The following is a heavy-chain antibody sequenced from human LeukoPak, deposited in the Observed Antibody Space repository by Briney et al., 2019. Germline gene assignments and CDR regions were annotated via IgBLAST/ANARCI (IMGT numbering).Heavy chain of an antibody. CDR1: GLSISSGSYF. CDR2: IYTRGST. Sequence: SPSQTLSLTCTVSGLSISSGSYFWRSIRQPPGKGLEGSACIYTRGSTNYNPALKSRVTISVDTSKNQFSLKLSPVTAADTAVYYCARGEERDFVYWGQGTLVTVSP. V-gene: IGHV4-61*02. CDR3: ARGEERDFVY. J-gene: IGHJ4*02.